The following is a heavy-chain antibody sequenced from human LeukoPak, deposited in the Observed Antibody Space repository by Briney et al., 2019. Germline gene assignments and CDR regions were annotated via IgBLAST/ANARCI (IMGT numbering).Heavy chain of an antibody. Sequence: SQTLSLTCAISGDSVSSNSAAWKWIRQSPSRGLEWLGRTYYRSKWYNDYAVSVKSRITINPDTSKNQFSLQLNSVTPEDTAVYYCAREDCSGGSCYGGFDYWGQGTLVTVSS. CDR3: AREDCSGGSCYGGFDY. D-gene: IGHD2-15*01. V-gene: IGHV6-1*01. J-gene: IGHJ4*02. CDR1: GDSVSSNSAA. CDR2: TYYRSKWYN.